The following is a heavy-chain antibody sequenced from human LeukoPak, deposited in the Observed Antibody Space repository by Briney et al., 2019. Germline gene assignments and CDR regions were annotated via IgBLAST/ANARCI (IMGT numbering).Heavy chain of an antibody. V-gene: IGHV1-3*01. CDR1: GYSFNTYY. J-gene: IGHJ4*02. CDR2: INAGNGNT. Sequence: ASVKVSCKASGYSFNTYYMNWVRQAPGQGLEWMGWINAGNGNTKYSQKFQGRVTITRDTSTSTAYMELSSLRSEDTAVYYCAREGSDSSGVTGDYWGQGTLVTVSS. D-gene: IGHD6-19*01. CDR3: AREGSDSSGVTGDY.